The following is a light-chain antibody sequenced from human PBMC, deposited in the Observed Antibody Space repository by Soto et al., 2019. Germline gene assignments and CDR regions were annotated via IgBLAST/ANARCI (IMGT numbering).Light chain of an antibody. CDR1: SSNIGNNY. CDR3: GTWDSSLSAYYV. CDR2: DSN. V-gene: IGLV1-51*01. J-gene: IGLJ1*01. Sequence: QSVLTQPPSVSAAPGQKVTISCSGSSSNIGNNYVSWYRQLPGTAPKLLIYDSNKRPSGIPDRFSGSKSGTSATLGITGLQTGDEADYYCGTWDSSLSAYYVFGTGTKVTVL.